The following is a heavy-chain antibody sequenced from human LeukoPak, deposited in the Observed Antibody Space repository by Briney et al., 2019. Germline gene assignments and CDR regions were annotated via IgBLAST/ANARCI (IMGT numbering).Heavy chain of an antibody. J-gene: IGHJ6*03. CDR3: ARVKRLQQLVRPPYGYMDV. CDR1: GGSISSSSYD. D-gene: IGHD6-13*01. CDR2: IRYTGNT. Sequence: SETLSLTCTVSGGSISSSSYDWGWIRQPPGKGLEWIGSIRYTGNTYYNPSLKSRVTISVDTSKNQFSLKLSSVTAADTAVYYCARVKRLQQLVRPPYGYMDVWGKGTTVTVSS. V-gene: IGHV4-39*07.